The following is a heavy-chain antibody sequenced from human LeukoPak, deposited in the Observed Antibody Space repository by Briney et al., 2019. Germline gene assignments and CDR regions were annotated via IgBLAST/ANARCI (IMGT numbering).Heavy chain of an antibody. J-gene: IGHJ3*02. Sequence: GRSLRLSCAASGFTFSNYGMHWVRQAPGKGLEWVAVISYDGSNKYYADSVKGRFTLSRDNSKNTLYLQMNSLRAEDTAVYYRAREREDYGLAFDIWGQGTMVTVSS. CDR1: GFTFSNYG. V-gene: IGHV3-30*03. CDR2: ISYDGSNK. CDR3: AREREDYGLAFDI. D-gene: IGHD4-17*01.